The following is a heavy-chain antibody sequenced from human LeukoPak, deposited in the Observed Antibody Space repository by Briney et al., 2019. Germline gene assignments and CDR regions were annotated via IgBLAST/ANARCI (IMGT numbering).Heavy chain of an antibody. Sequence: SETLSLTCTVSGGSFRSYYWSWIRQSPGKVLEWLGYIYYTGTTNYNPSPKSRVTISLDTSKNQFSLRLSSVTAADTAVYYCARGIGSFYYFDYWGQGARVTVSS. CDR1: GGSFRSYY. D-gene: IGHD2-15*01. CDR3: ARGIGSFYYFDY. V-gene: IGHV4-59*01. CDR2: IYYTGTT. J-gene: IGHJ4*02.